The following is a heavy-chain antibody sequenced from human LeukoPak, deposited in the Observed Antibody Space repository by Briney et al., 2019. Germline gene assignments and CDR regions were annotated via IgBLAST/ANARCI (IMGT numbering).Heavy chain of an antibody. CDR3: AKHIVVVPAAIY. D-gene: IGHD2-2*01. CDR1: GFTFSSYA. CDR2: ISGSGGST. Sequence: GGSLRLSCAASGFTFSSYAMSWVRQAPGRGLEWVSAISGSGGSTYYADSVKGRFTISRDNSKNTLYLQMNSLRAEDTAVYYCAKHIVVVPAAIYWGQGTLVTVSS. V-gene: IGHV3-23*01. J-gene: IGHJ4*02.